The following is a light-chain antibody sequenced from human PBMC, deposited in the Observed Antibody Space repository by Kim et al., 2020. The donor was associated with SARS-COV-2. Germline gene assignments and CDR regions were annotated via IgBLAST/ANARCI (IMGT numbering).Light chain of an antibody. J-gene: IGKJ1*01. Sequence: DIQMTQFPSSLSASVGDRVTITCRASQDISRYLNWYQQKPGKAPKLLIYAASSLESGVPSRFTGSGSGTDFTLTITSLQPEDFATYYCQQNASAPRTFGEGTKVDIK. CDR2: AAS. V-gene: IGKV1-39*01. CDR3: QQNASAPRT. CDR1: QDISRY.